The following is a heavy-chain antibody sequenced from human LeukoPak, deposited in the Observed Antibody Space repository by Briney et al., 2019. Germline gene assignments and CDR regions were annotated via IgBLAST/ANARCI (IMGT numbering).Heavy chain of an antibody. V-gene: IGHV4-39*01. Sequence: MASETLSLTCTVSGGSISSSSYYWGWIRQPPGKGLEWIGSIYHSGSTCYNPSLKSRVTISVDTSKNQFSLKLSSVTAADMAVYYCTRHQWWLAPRNFDYWGQGTLVTVSS. CDR3: TRHQWWLAPRNFDY. CDR1: GGSISSSSYY. D-gene: IGHD2-8*01. CDR2: IYHSGST. J-gene: IGHJ4*02.